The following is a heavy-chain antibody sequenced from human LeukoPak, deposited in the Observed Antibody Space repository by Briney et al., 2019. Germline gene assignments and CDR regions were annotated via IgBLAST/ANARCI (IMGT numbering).Heavy chain of an antibody. J-gene: IGHJ5*02. CDR3: ASIVSRSNWFDP. Sequence: SETLSLTCAVYGGSFSGYYWSWIRQPPGKGLEWIGEINHSGSTNYNPSLKSRVTISVDTSKNQFSLKLSSVTAADTAVYYCASIVSRSNWFDPWGQGTLVTVSS. D-gene: IGHD5/OR15-5a*01. CDR1: GGSFSGYY. CDR2: INHSGST. V-gene: IGHV4-34*01.